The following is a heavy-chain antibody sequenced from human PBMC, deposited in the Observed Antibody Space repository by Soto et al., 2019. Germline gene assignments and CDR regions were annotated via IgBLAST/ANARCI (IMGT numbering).Heavy chain of an antibody. CDR2: INTYNGNT. Sequence: QVQLVQSGAEVKKPGASVKVSCKASGYTFANYGISWVRQAPGQGLEWMGWINTYNGNTNYAQKFQGRLTMTKDTSTTTADLELRTLTSDDTAMYYCARDPHGDYDFDYWGQGTLVTVSS. CDR3: ARDPHGDYDFDY. V-gene: IGHV1-18*01. D-gene: IGHD4-17*01. J-gene: IGHJ4*02. CDR1: GYTFANYG.